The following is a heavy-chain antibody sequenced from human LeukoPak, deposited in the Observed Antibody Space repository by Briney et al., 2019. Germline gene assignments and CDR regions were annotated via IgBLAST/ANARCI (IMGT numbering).Heavy chain of an antibody. CDR1: GFTFSSYG. CDR2: IWYDGSNK. J-gene: IGHJ3*02. Sequence: GRSLRLSCAASGFTFSSYGMHWVRQAPGKGLEWVAVIWYDGSNKYYGDSVKGRFTISRDNSKNTLYLQMNSLTGDDTAVYYCATAAPDAFDIWGQGTMVTVSS. CDR3: ATAAPDAFDI. V-gene: IGHV3-33*01.